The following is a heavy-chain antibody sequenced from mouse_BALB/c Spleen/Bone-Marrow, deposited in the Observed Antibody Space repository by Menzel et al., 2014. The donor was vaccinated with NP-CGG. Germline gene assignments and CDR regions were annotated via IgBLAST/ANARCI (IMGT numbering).Heavy chain of an antibody. J-gene: IGHJ2*01. Sequence: VQLQQSGAELVRPGSSVKISCKASGYTFXNFWMNWVKQRPGQGLEWIGQIHPGDGDTNDNGKFKGKATLTTDKSSSTAYMQLSSLSSEDSAVYFCARVYYGNLDYWGQGTTLTVSS. CDR3: ARVYYGNLDY. V-gene: IGHV1-80*01. CDR1: GYTFXNFW. CDR2: IHPGDGDT. D-gene: IGHD2-1*01.